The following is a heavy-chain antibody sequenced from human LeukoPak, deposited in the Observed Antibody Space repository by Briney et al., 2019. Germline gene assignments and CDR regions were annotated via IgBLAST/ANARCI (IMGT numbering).Heavy chain of an antibody. V-gene: IGHV4-34*01. CDR1: GGSFSGYY. D-gene: IGHD3-10*01. J-gene: IGHJ4*02. CDR2: INHSGST. CDR3: ARGSMGSGSSLDY. Sequence: PSETLSLTCAVYGGSFSGYYWSWIRQPPGKGLEWIGEINHSGSTNYNPSLKSRVTISVDTSKNQFSLKLSSVTAADTAVYYCARGSMGSGSSLDYWGQGTLVTVSS.